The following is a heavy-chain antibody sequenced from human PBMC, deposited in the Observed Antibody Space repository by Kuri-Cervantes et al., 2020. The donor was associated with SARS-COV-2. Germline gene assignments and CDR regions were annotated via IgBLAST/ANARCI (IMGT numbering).Heavy chain of an antibody. J-gene: IGHJ4*02. CDR3: AKDYYYDSSGDPRVVVDY. CDR2: ISGSGGST. CDR1: GFTFSSYA. Sequence: LSLTCAASGFTFSSYAMSWVRQAPGKGLEWVSAISGSGGSTYYADSVKGRFTISRDNSKNTLYLQMNSLRAEDTAVYYCAKDYYYDSSGDPRVVVDYWGQGTLVTVSS. D-gene: IGHD3-22*01. V-gene: IGHV3-23*01.